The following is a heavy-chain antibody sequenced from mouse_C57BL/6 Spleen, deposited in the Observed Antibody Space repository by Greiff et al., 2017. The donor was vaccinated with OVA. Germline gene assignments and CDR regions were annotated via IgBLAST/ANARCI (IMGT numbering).Heavy chain of an antibody. CDR2: IHPNSGST. D-gene: IGHD1-1*01. J-gene: IGHJ2*01. Sequence: QVQLQQPGAELVKPGASVKLSCKASGYTFTSYWMHWVKQRPGQGLEWIGMIHPNSGSTNYNEKFKSKATLTVDKSSSTAYMQLSSLTSEDSAVYYCARKFITTAYFDYWGQGTTLTVSS. CDR1: GYTFTSYW. V-gene: IGHV1-64*01. CDR3: ARKFITTAYFDY.